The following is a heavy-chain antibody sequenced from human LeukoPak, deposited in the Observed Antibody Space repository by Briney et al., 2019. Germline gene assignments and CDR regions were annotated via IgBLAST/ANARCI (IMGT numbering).Heavy chain of an antibody. V-gene: IGHV3-48*01. J-gene: IGHJ3*02. CDR2: ISSSSNTI. CDR3: ARDCGGGSCYGPYDAFDI. D-gene: IGHD2-15*01. CDR1: GFTFNYFS. Sequence: GGSLRLSCAASGFTFNYFSVNWVRQAPGKGLEWVSYISSSSNTIYYADSVKGRFTISRDNARNSLYLQMNSLRAEDTAVYYCARDCGGGSCYGPYDAFDIWGQGTMVTVSS.